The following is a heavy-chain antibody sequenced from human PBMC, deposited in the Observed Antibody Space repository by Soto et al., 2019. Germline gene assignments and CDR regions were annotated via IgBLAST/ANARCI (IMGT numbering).Heavy chain of an antibody. CDR2: IYPGNSDT. CDR3: ARRTELTTSHNWFDP. Sequence: GESLKISCKGSGYSFTSYWIGWVRQMPGKGLEWMGIIYPGNSDTRYSPSFQGQVTISADKSISTAYLQWGSLKASDAAMYYCARRTELTTSHNWFDPWGQGTLVTVSS. CDR1: GYSFTSYW. V-gene: IGHV5-51*01. D-gene: IGHD1-7*01. J-gene: IGHJ5*02.